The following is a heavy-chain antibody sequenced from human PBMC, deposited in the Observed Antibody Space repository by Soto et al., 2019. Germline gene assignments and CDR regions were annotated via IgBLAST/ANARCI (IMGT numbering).Heavy chain of an antibody. CDR2: IIPIFGTA. V-gene: IGHV1-69*01. Sequence: SVKVSCKASGGTFSSHAISWVRQAPGQGLEWMGGIIPIFGTANYAQKFQGRVTITADESTSTAYMELSSLRSEDTAVYYCARARYCSGGSCQLFDYWGQGTLVTVSS. J-gene: IGHJ4*02. CDR3: ARARYCSGGSCQLFDY. CDR1: GGTFSSHA. D-gene: IGHD2-15*01.